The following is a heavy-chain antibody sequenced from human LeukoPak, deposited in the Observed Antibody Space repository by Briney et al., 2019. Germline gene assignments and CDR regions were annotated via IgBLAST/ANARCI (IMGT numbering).Heavy chain of an antibody. CDR1: GFTVSANY. CDR3: ARDVYCSGGSCYQQ. CDR2: IPNDGNT. V-gene: IGHV3-53*01. D-gene: IGHD2-15*01. J-gene: IGHJ1*01. Sequence: GGSLRLSCAASGFTVSANYMSWVRQAPGKGLEWVSVIPNDGNTYYADSVKGRFTISRDISKNTLYLQMNSLRAEDTAVYYCARDVYCSGGSCYQQWGQGTLVTVSS.